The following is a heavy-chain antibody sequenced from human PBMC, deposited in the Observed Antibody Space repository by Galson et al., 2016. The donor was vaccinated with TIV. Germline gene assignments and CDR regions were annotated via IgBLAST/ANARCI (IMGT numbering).Heavy chain of an antibody. V-gene: IGHV4-39*01. D-gene: IGHD2-8*01. CDR3: ARVVVLLELVWYFDL. J-gene: IGHJ2*01. CDR2: IFYTERT. Sequence: ETLSLPCTVSGGSVHSSSYFWGWIRQPPGKGLEWIGNIFYTERTYYNPSLQSRVTMSVDTSKNQFSLRLSSVTAADTAVYYCARVVVLLELVWYFDLWGHGTLVTVSS. CDR1: GGSVHSSSYF.